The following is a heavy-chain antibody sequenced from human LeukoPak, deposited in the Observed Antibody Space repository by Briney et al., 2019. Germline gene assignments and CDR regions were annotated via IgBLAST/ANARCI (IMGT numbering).Heavy chain of an antibody. J-gene: IGHJ4*02. CDR2: IYYSGGT. D-gene: IGHD6-19*01. Sequence: PSETLSLTCTVSGGSISSYYWSWIRQPPGKGLEWIGNIYYSGGTSYNPSLRSRVTISVDTSKNQFSLKLSSVTAADTAVYYCARDFDSGWYDYWGQGTLVTVSS. CDR3: ARDFDSGWYDY. V-gene: IGHV4-59*01. CDR1: GGSISSYY.